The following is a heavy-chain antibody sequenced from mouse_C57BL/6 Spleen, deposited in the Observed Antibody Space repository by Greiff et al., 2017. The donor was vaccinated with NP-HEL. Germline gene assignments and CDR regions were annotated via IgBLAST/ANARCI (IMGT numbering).Heavy chain of an antibody. V-gene: IGHV1-82*01. CDR2: IYPGDGDT. CDR1: GYAFSSSW. J-gene: IGHJ4*01. Sequence: VQLQESGPELVKPGASVKISCKASGYAFSSSWMNWVKQRPGKGLEWIGRIYPGDGDTNYNGKFKGKATLTADKSSSTAYLQLSSLTSEDSAVYVCARDGNYAMDYWGQGTSVTVSS. CDR3: ARDGNYAMDY.